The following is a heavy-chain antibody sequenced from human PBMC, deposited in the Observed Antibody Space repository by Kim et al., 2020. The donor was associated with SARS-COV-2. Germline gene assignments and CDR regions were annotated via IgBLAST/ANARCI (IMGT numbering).Heavy chain of an antibody. V-gene: IGHV3-30*18. CDR1: GFTFSSYG. Sequence: GGSLRLSCAASGFTFSSYGMHWVRQAPGKGLEWVAVISYDGSNKYYADSVKGRFTISRDNSKNTLYLQMNSLRAEDTAVYYCAKAGFCRLGYCSSTSSDYAFDIWGQGTMVTVSS. CDR3: AKAGFCRLGYCSSTSSDYAFDI. CDR2: ISYDGSNK. D-gene: IGHD2-2*01. J-gene: IGHJ3*02.